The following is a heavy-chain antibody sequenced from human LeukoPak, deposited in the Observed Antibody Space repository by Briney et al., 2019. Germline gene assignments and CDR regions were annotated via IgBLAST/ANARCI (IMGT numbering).Heavy chain of an antibody. Sequence: PRGSLRLSCAASGFTFSSYAMSWVRQAPGKGLEWVSAISGSGGSTYYADSVKGRFTISRDNSKNTLYLQMNSLRAEDTAVYYCAKGARPSYDILTGYRYYFDYWGQGTLVTVSS. CDR3: AKGARPSYDILTGYRYYFDY. J-gene: IGHJ4*02. CDR2: ISGSGGST. V-gene: IGHV3-23*01. CDR1: GFTFSSYA. D-gene: IGHD3-9*01.